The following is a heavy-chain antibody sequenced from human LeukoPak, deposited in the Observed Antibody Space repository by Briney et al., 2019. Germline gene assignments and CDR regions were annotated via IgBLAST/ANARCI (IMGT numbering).Heavy chain of an antibody. V-gene: IGHV1-3*01. CDR1: GYTFTSYA. J-gene: IGHJ5*02. Sequence: ASVKVSCKASGYTFTSYAMHWVRQAPGQRLEWMGWINAGNGNTKYSQKFQGRVTITRDTSASTAYMKLSSLRSEDTAVYYCARDHVVGLAPFDPWGQGTLVTVSS. CDR2: INAGNGNT. D-gene: IGHD2-15*01. CDR3: ARDHVVGLAPFDP.